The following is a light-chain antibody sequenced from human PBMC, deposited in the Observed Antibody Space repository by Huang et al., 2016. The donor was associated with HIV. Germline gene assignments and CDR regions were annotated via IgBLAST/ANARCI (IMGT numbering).Light chain of an antibody. CDR3: QQSYSTPIT. J-gene: IGKJ5*01. CDR1: KSISIY. V-gene: IGKV1-39*01. CDR2: DAA. Sequence: DIQMTQSPSSLSASVGYRVTITCRASKSISIYLNWYQQKPGMAPKVLIYDAASLQSGGASRFSGSGSGTDFTLTISSLQPEDFATYYCQQSYSTPITCGQGTRLEIK.